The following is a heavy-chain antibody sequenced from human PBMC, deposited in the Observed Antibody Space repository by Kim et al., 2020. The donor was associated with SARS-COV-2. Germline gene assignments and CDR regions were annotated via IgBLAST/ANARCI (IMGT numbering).Heavy chain of an antibody. CDR1: GYSFTTYW. Sequence: GESLKISCKGSGYSFTTYWIGWVRQMPGKGLEWIGMIYPGDSDTRYIPSFQGQVTTSADKSISTAYLQWSSLKASDIAMYYCARHDGGNHHWGQGTLVTVSS. J-gene: IGHJ5*02. CDR3: ARHDGGNHH. D-gene: IGHD3-16*01. V-gene: IGHV5-51*01. CDR2: IYPGDSDT.